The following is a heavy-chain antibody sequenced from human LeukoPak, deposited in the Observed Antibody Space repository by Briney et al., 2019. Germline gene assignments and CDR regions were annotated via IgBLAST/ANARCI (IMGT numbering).Heavy chain of an antibody. V-gene: IGHV3-33*08. CDR1: GFTFSSYA. CDR3: ARELETAMVFDF. J-gene: IGHJ4*02. CDR2: IWYDGSKE. D-gene: IGHD5-18*01. Sequence: GGSLRLSCSASGFTFSSYAMHWVRQAPGKGLEWVAVIWYDGSKEYYADSVKGRFTISRDNSKNTPYLQMNSLRAEDTAVYYCARELETAMVFDFWGQGTLVTVSS.